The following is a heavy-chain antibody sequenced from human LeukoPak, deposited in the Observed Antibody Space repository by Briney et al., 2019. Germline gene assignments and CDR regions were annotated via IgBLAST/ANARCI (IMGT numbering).Heavy chain of an antibody. D-gene: IGHD2-2*01. J-gene: IGHJ4*02. CDR1: GGSFSGYY. Sequence: PSETLSLTCAVYGGSFSGYYWSWIRQPPGKGLEWIGEINHSGSTNYNPPLKGRVTISVDTSKNQFSLKLSSVTAADTAVYYCARGGDCSSTSCSLNYWGQGTLVTVSS. V-gene: IGHV4-34*01. CDR3: ARGGDCSSTSCSLNY. CDR2: INHSGST.